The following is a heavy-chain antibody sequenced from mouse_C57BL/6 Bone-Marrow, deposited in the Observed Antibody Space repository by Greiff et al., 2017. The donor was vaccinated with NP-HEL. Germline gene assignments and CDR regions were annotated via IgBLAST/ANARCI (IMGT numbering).Heavy chain of an antibody. Sequence: LVESGEGLVKPGGSLKLSCAASGFTFSSYAMSWVRQTPEKRLEWVAYISSGGDYIYYADTVKGRFTISRDNARNTLYLQMSSLKSEDTAMYYCTKIYDGLRGFAYWGQGTLVTVSA. D-gene: IGHD2-3*01. V-gene: IGHV5-9-1*02. J-gene: IGHJ3*01. CDR3: TKIYDGLRGFAY. CDR1: GFTFSSYA. CDR2: ISSGGDYI.